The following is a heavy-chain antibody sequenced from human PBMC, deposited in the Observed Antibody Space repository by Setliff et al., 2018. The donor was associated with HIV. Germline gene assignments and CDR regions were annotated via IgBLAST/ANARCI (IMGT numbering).Heavy chain of an antibody. J-gene: IGHJ4*02. CDR2: IFSSGSGSTI. CDR1: GFTFSDYY. D-gene: IGHD6-19*01. V-gene: IGHV3-11*04. CDR3: ARDLGGIVVAAFDY. Sequence: LRLSCAASGFTFSDYYMGWIRQAPGKGLEWVSYIFSSGSGSTIYYADSVKGRFTISRDNAKNSLYLQMNSLRDEDTAVYYCARDLGGIVVAAFDYWGQGTLVTVSS.